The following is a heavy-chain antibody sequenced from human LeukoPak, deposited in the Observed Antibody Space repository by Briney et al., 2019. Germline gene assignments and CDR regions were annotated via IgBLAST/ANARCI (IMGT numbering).Heavy chain of an antibody. V-gene: IGHV5-51*01. Sequence: PGESLKISCKGSGYSFTSYWIGWVRQMPGKGLEWMGIIYPGDSDTRYSPSLQGQVTISADKPISTAYLQWSSLKASDTAMYYCARQPPDGASLTYFDYWGQGTLVTVSS. CDR1: GYSFTSYW. J-gene: IGHJ4*02. CDR3: ARQPPDGASLTYFDY. D-gene: IGHD1-14*01. CDR2: IYPGDSDT.